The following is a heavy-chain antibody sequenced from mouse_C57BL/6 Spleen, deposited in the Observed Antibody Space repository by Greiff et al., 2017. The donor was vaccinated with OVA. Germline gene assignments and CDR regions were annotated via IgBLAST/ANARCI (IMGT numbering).Heavy chain of an antibody. D-gene: IGHD1-2*01. CDR1: GYSFTSYW. CDR2: IHPNSGST. V-gene: IGHV1-64*01. J-gene: IGHJ2*01. Sequence: QVQLQQPGAELVKPGASVKLSCKASGYSFTSYWMHWVKQRPGQGLEWIGMIHPNSGSTNYNEKFKSKATLTVDKSSSTAYMQLSSLTSEDSAVYYCARGGTTAAFDYWGQGTTLTVSS. CDR3: ARGGTTAAFDY.